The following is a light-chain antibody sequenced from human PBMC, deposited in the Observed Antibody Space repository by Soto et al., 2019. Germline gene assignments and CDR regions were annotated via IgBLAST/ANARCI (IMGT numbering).Light chain of an antibody. CDR1: QSVSSN. V-gene: IGKV3-15*01. CDR2: GAS. CDR3: QQYNNRPPIT. Sequence: EIVMTQSPGTLSVSPGERATLSCRASQSVSSNLAWYQQKPGQAPRLLIYGASTRATGIPARFSGSGSGTEFTLTISSLQSEDFAVYYCQQYNNRPPITFGQGTRLEIK. J-gene: IGKJ5*01.